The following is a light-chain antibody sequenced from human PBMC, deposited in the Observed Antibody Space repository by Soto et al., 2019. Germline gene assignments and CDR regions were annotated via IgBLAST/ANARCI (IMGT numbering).Light chain of an antibody. Sequence: AIQMTQSPSSLSASVGDRVTITCRASQGINYDLGWFQQKPGKAPKHLIYSASNLQGGTPSRFSGSASGTYYTLPSSNPQLKDFATYSCQQPYTYPKTFDRGTKVEVK. V-gene: IGKV1-6*01. CDR1: QGINYD. CDR3: QQPYTYPKT. J-gene: IGKJ4*02. CDR2: SAS.